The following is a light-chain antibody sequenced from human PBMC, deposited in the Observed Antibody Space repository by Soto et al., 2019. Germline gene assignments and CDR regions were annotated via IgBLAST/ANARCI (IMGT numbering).Light chain of an antibody. CDR1: QDIKNY. CDR3: QQYDDLPLT. J-gene: IGKJ4*01. V-gene: IGKV1-33*01. Sequence: DIQMTQSPSSLSASVGDRVTITCQSSQDIKNYLSWYQQKPGKAPKLLIYEASYLETGVPSRFIGSGSGTDFTFTISSLQPEDIARYFCQQYDDLPLTFGGGTKVEIK. CDR2: EAS.